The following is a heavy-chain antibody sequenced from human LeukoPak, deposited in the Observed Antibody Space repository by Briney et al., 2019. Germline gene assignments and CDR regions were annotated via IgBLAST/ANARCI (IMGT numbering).Heavy chain of an antibody. J-gene: IGHJ5*02. V-gene: IGHV1-18*01. CDR2: ISGYNGNT. Sequence: ASVKVSCKASGYTFTTYGISWVRQAPGQGLEWMGWISGYNGNTNYAQKLQGRVTMTTDTSTSTAYMELRTLRSDDTAVYYCARDYGSGSYYDHKWFDPWRQGTLVTVSS. CDR1: GYTFTTYG. CDR3: ARDYGSGSYYDHKWFDP. D-gene: IGHD3-10*01.